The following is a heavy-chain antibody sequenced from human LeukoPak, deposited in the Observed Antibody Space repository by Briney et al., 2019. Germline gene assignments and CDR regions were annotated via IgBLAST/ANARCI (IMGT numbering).Heavy chain of an antibody. D-gene: IGHD3-22*01. CDR1: GGTFSSYA. CDR3: ARDTYYYDSSGPNWFDP. CDR2: IIPILGIA. J-gene: IGHJ5*02. Sequence: ASVKVSYKASGGTFSSYAISWVRQAPGQGLEWMGRIIPILGIANYAQKFQGRVTITADKSTSTAYMELSSLRSEDTAVYYCARDTYYYDSSGPNWFDPWGQGTLVTVSS. V-gene: IGHV1-69*04.